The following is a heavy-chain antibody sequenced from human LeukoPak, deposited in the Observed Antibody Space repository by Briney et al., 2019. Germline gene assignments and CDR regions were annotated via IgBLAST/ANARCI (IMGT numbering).Heavy chain of an antibody. CDR2: IYSGGST. J-gene: IGHJ4*02. Sequence: GGSLRLSCAASGFTVSSNYMTWVRQAPGKGLEWVSIIYSGGSTYYADSVKGRFTISRDNSKNTLYLQMNSLRAEDTAVYYCARYSGSYGYFDYWGQGTLVTVSS. CDR3: ARYSGSYGYFDY. V-gene: IGHV3-53*05. CDR1: GFTVSSNY. D-gene: IGHD1-26*01.